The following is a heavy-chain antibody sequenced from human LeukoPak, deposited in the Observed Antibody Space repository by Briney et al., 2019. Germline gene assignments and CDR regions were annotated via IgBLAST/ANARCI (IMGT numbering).Heavy chain of an antibody. CDR3: ARGPRTHYYGSGSYRAFDI. V-gene: IGHV4-39*07. J-gene: IGHJ3*02. D-gene: IGHD3-10*01. CDR1: GGSISSSSYY. CDR2: IYYSGST. Sequence: SETLSLTCTVSGGSISSSSYYWGWIRQPPGKGLEWIGSIYYSGSTYYNPSLKSRVTISVDTSKNQFSLKLSSVTAADTAVYYCARGPRTHYYGSGSYRAFDIWGQGTMVTVSS.